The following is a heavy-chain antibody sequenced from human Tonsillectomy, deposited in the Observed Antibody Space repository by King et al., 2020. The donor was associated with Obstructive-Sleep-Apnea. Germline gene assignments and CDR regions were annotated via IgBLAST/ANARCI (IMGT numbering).Heavy chain of an antibody. CDR3: VRDWAGGSHFDYLGY. V-gene: IGHV3-30-3*01. CDR2: ISYDGTKT. D-gene: IGHD1-26*01. Sequence: VQLVESGGGVVQPGRSLRLSCAASGFTFSSYAMHWVRQAPGKGLEWVALISYDGTKTYYADSVQGRFTISRDNSKNTLYLQMNSLRVEDTSFYYCVRDWAGGSHFDYLGYWGQGTLVTVSS. CDR1: GFTFSSYA. J-gene: IGHJ4*02.